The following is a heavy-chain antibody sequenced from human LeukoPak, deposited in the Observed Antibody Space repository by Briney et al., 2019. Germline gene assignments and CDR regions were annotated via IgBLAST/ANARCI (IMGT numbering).Heavy chain of an antibody. CDR3: ARDQLVPTTRGFDL. V-gene: IGHV4-39*07. D-gene: IGHD6-13*01. CDR1: GGSISTGGYS. J-gene: IGHJ2*01. Sequence: SETLSLTCAVSGGSISTGGYSWNWIRQPPGKGLEWIGSVYHSGSTYYNPSLKSRVTISVDTSKNQFSLKLSSVTAADTAVYYCARDQLVPTTRGFDLWGRGTLVTVSS. CDR2: VYHSGST.